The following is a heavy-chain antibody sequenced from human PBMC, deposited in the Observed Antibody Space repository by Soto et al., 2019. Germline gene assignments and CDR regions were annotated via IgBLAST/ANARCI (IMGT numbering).Heavy chain of an antibody. D-gene: IGHD3-3*01. Sequence: SETLSLTCAVYGGSFSGYYWSWIRQPPGRGLEWIGEINHSGSTNYNPSLKSRVTISVDTSKNQFSLKLSSVTAADTAVYYCARGFLEWNYYYGMDVWGQGTTVTVSS. V-gene: IGHV4-34*01. J-gene: IGHJ6*02. CDR1: GGSFSGYY. CDR2: INHSGST. CDR3: ARGFLEWNYYYGMDV.